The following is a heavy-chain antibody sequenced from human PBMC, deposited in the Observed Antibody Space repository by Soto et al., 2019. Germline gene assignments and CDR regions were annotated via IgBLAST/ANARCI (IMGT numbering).Heavy chain of an antibody. J-gene: IGHJ6*02. Sequence: SETLSLTCTVSGGSISSGDYYWSWIRQPPGKGLEWIGYIYYSGSTYYNPSLKSRVTISVDTSKNQFSLKLSSVTAADTAVYYCARDRRTEGDYYYGMDVWGQGTTVTVSS. CDR2: IYYSGST. V-gene: IGHV4-30-4*01. D-gene: IGHD2-21*02. CDR1: GGSISSGDYY. CDR3: ARDRRTEGDYYYGMDV.